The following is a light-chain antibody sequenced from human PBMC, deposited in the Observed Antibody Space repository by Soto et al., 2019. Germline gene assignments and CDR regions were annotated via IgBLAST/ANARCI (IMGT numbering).Light chain of an antibody. V-gene: IGKV3-20*01. J-gene: IGKJ1*01. CDR3: QQYGSSPTWT. CDR2: GAS. Sequence: EIVLTRSPATLSSSPWERATLSCRASQSVSSYLAWYQQKPGQAPRLLIHGASTRATSFPARFSGSGSGTDFTLTISRLEPEDSAVYYCQQYGSSPTWTFGQGTKVDIK. CDR1: QSVSSY.